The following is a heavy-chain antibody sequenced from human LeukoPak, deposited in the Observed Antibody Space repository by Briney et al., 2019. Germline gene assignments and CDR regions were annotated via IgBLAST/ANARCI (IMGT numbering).Heavy chain of an antibody. CDR3: ARQLGSSGSFGDY. D-gene: IGHD3-10*01. CDR2: IYPGDSDT. J-gene: IGHJ4*02. V-gene: IGHV5-51*01. Sequence: GESLKISCKDSGYGFTSYWIGWVRQMPGKGLEWMGIIYPGDSDTRYSPSFQGQVTISADKSISTAYLQWSSLKASDTAMYYCARQLGSSGSFGDYWGQGTLVTVSS. CDR1: GYGFTSYW.